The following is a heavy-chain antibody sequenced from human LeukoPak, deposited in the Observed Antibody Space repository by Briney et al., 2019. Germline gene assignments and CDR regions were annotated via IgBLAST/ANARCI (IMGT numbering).Heavy chain of an antibody. CDR2: INRSGST. CDR3: ARGGQYYDFWSGYSLASFDY. V-gene: IGHV4-34*01. Sequence: SETLSLTCSIYGGSFSGYYWSWIRQPPGKGLEWIGQINRSGSTIYNPSLKSRVTISVDTSKNQFSLKLTSVTAADTAVYYCARGGQYYDFWSGYSLASFDYWGQGTLVTVSS. D-gene: IGHD3-3*01. J-gene: IGHJ4*02. CDR1: GGSFSGYY.